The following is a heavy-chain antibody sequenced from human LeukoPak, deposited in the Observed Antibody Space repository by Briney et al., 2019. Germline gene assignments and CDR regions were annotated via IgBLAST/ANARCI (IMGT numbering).Heavy chain of an antibody. D-gene: IGHD3-9*01. Sequence: PSQTLSLTCTVSNASINSYYWSWIRQPPGKGLEWIGYTYYRGSTNYNPLLKSRVTISLDTSKNQVSLRLTSVTAADTAVYYCARVGYDILTGYKRNDYFLDVWGKGTTVTVSS. CDR1: NASINSYY. CDR2: TYYRGST. J-gene: IGHJ6*03. CDR3: ARVGYDILTGYKRNDYFLDV. V-gene: IGHV4-59*01.